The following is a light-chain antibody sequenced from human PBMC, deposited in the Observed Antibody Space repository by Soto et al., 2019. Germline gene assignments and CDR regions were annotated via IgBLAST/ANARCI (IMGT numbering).Light chain of an antibody. J-gene: IGKJ2*01. Sequence: DIQMTQCQSSLSASVGDRVTITCRASQSISSYLNWYQQKPGKAPKLLIYAASSLQSGVPSRFSGSGSGTDFTLTISSLQPEDFATYYCQQSYSTPPTFGQGTKLEIK. CDR1: QSISSY. CDR2: AAS. CDR3: QQSYSTPPT. V-gene: IGKV1-39*01.